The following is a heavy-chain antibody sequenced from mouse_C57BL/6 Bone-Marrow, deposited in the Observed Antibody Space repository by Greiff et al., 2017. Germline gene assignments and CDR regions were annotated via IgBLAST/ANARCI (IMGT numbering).Heavy chain of an antibody. V-gene: IGHV5-9*01. Sequence: EVQLVESGGGLVKPGGSLKLSCAASGFTFSSYTMSWVRQTPEKRLQWVAAISGGGGNTYYPDSVKGRFTISGDNDKTILYLQMSSLRSEDTALYYCSRQVTTVLATKYFDVWGTGTTVTVSS. CDR2: ISGGGGNT. J-gene: IGHJ1*03. CDR3: SRQVTTVLATKYFDV. D-gene: IGHD1-1*01. CDR1: GFTFSSYT.